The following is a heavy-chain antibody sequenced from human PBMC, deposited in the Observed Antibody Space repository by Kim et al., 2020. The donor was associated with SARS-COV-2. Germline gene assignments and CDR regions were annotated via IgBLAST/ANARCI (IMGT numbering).Heavy chain of an antibody. J-gene: IGHJ4*02. Sequence: GPFTISRDNAKNSLYLQMNSLRAEDTDVYYCAREGGNIVVVVAATGGFDYWGQGTLVTVSS. D-gene: IGHD2-15*01. V-gene: IGHV3-11*06. CDR3: AREGGNIVVVVAATGGFDY.